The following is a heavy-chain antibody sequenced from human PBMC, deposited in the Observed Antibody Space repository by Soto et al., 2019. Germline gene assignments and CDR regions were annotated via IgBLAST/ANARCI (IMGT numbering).Heavy chain of an antibody. J-gene: IGHJ4*02. V-gene: IGHV4-39*01. CDR1: GGSISSTSCY. Sequence: SETLSLTCTVSGGSISSTSCYWGWVRQPPEKGLEWIGAISYGGSTYHNPSLRSRVTIFVDTSKSQFSLDLTSVTAADTAVYYCARHRREPGTYAQPLDYWGQGTLVTVSS. CDR3: ARHRREPGTYAQPLDY. D-gene: IGHD1-1*01. CDR2: ISYGGST.